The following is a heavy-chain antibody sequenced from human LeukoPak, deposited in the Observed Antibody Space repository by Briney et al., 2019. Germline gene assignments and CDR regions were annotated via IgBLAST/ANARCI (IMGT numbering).Heavy chain of an antibody. J-gene: IGHJ4*02. CDR2: ISYDGSNK. Sequence: GGSLRLSCAASGFTFSSYGMHWVRQAPGKGLEWVAVISYDGSNKYYADSVKGRFTISRENSKNTLYLQMNSLRAEDTAVYYCAKDGGYSYGRLDYWGQGTLVTVSS. CDR1: GFTFSSYG. CDR3: AKDGGYSYGRLDY. V-gene: IGHV3-30*18. D-gene: IGHD5-18*01.